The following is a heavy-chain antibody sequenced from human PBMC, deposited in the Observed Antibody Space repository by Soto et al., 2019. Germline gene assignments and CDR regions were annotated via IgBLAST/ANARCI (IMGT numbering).Heavy chain of an antibody. D-gene: IGHD6-13*01. V-gene: IGHV1-24*01. Sequence: ASVKVSCKVSRYTLTEVSIHWVRRAPGKGLEWMGGLDPEDGEIIYAQKFQGRVTVTEETSTDTAYMELSSLTSEDTAVYYCATRFIAGRGAFDIWGQGSMVTVSS. CDR1: RYTLTEVS. J-gene: IGHJ3*02. CDR3: ATRFIAGRGAFDI. CDR2: LDPEDGEI.